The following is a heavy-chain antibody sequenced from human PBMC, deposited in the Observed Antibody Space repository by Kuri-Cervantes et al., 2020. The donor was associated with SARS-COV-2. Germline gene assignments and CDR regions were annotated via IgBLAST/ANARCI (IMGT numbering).Heavy chain of an antibody. D-gene: IGHD2-2*01. J-gene: IGHJ4*02. Sequence: SETLSLTCTVSPGSITTSSFYWGWIRQPPGEGLKWIGTIFYGGSTYFNPSLKNRITMSVDTAKNQFSLKMTAVTAAGTADYFWTRYHFGPAERHFDTWGLGTLVTVSS. V-gene: IGHV4-39*01. CDR1: PGSITTSSFY. CDR2: IFYGGST. CDR3: TRYHFGPAERHFDT.